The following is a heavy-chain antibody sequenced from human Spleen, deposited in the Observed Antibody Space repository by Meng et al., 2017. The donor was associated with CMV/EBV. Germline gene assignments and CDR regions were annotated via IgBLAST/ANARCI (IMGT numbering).Heavy chain of an antibody. J-gene: IGHJ3*02. Sequence: GESLKISCAVSGFPFSSHTMNWVRQAPGKGLEWVSSIGYRSGYIYYADSVKGRFTISRDNAKNSLYLQMNSLRAEDTAVYYCARIKAYYYDSSGYYYRAFDIWGQGTMVTVSS. V-gene: IGHV3-21*01. CDR3: ARIKAYYYDSSGYYYRAFDI. CDR2: IGYRSGYI. D-gene: IGHD3-22*01. CDR1: GFPFSSHT.